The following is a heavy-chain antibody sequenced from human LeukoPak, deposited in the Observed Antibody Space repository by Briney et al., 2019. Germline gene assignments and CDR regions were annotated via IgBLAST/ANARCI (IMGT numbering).Heavy chain of an antibody. D-gene: IGHD4-23*01. CDR2: ISGYNDNT. V-gene: IGHV1-18*01. CDR3: ARDDASRGFAGNSPLDY. Sequence: GASVKVSCKASGGTFSSYAISWVRQAPGQGLEWMGWISGYNDNTNYAQKVQGRVTMTTDTSTSTAYMELRSLRSDDTAVYSCARDDASRGFAGNSPLDYWGQGTLITVSS. J-gene: IGHJ4*02. CDR1: GGTFSSYA.